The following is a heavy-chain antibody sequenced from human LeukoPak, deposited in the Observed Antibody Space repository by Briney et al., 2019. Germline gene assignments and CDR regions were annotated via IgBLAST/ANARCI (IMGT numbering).Heavy chain of an antibody. CDR3: AKVHRLGEWFGTDY. J-gene: IGHJ4*02. D-gene: IGHD3-10*01. V-gene: IGHV3-23*01. CDR1: GFTFSSYA. CDR2: ISGSGGST. Sequence: QPGGSLRLSCAASGFTFSSYAMSWVRQAPGKGLEWVSAISGSGGSTYYADSVKGRFTISRDNSKNTLYLQMNSLRAEDTAVYYCAKVHRLGEWFGTDYWGQGTLVTVSS.